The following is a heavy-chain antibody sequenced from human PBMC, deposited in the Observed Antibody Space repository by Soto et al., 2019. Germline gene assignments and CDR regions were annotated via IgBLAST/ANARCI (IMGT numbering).Heavy chain of an antibody. J-gene: IGHJ5*02. CDR1: GYSFTDYY. V-gene: IGHV1-2*02. CDR3: ARVGPTGWFDP. CDR2: INTKTGGT. Sequence: QVHLVQSGAEVKKPGASVKVSCKVSGYSFTDYYMHWVRQAPGQGLEWMGWINTKTGGTNYAQRVQGRVTMTGDTSINTAYMELSRLRSDDTAVYYCARVGPTGWFDPWGQGTVVTVSS.